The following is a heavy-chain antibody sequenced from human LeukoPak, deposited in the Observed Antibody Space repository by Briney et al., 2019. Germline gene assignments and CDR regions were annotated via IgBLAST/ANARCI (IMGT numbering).Heavy chain of an antibody. Sequence: GGSLRLSCAASGFTFSSYGMHWVRQAPGKGLEWVAVIPYDGSNKHYADSVKGRFTISRDNSKNTLYLQMNSLRAEDTAVYYCAKEDYYYYMDVWGKGTTVTVSS. CDR2: IPYDGSNK. CDR3: AKEDYYYYMDV. V-gene: IGHV3-30*18. J-gene: IGHJ6*03. CDR1: GFTFSSYG.